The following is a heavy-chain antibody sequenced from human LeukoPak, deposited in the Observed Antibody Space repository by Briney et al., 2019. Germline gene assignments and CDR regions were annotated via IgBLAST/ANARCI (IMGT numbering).Heavy chain of an antibody. D-gene: IGHD3-22*01. CDR1: GYIFTGYY. CDR3: ATGPGKYYYDTSSYSGFHCYFDL. J-gene: IGHJ2*01. Sequence: GASVKVSCKASGYIFTGYYMHWVRQAPGQGLEWMGWINPNSGGTNYAQKFQGRVTMTRDTSISTAYMELGRLRSDDTAVYYCATGPGKYYYDTSSYSGFHCYFDLWGRGTLVTVSS. V-gene: IGHV1-2*02. CDR2: INPNSGGT.